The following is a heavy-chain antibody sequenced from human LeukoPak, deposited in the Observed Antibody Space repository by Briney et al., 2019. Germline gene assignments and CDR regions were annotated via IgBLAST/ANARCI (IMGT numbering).Heavy chain of an antibody. Sequence: SETLSLTCTVSVGSISSCDYYWSWTRQPPGKGLEWVGYIYYSGSTYYNPSLKSRVTISVDTSKNQFSLKLSSVTAADTAVYYCARRRGYDPIDYWGQGTLVTVSS. CDR3: ARRRGYDPIDY. CDR1: VGSISSCDYY. CDR2: IYYSGST. V-gene: IGHV4-30-4*01. D-gene: IGHD5-12*01. J-gene: IGHJ4*02.